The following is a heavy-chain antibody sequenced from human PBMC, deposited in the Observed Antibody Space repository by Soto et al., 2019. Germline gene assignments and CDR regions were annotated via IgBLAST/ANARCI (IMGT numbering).Heavy chain of an antibody. D-gene: IGHD3-22*01. CDR1: GGSISSSSYY. CDR2: IYYSGST. V-gene: IGHV4-61*01. Sequence: SETLSLTCTVSGGSISSSSYYWGWIRQPPGKGLEWIGYIYYSGSTNYNPSLKSRVTISVDTSKNQFSLKLSSVTAADTAVYYCARDSPTGQYYYDSWGQGTLVTVSS. CDR3: ARDSPTGQYYYDS. J-gene: IGHJ4*02.